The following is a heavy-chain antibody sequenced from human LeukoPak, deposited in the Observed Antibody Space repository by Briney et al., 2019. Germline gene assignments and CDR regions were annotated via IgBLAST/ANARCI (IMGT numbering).Heavy chain of an antibody. J-gene: IGHJ4*02. CDR3: ARSRPTNYFDY. CDR1: GGSISSSSYY. CDR2: IYYSGST. D-gene: IGHD1-26*01. V-gene: IGHV4-39*01. Sequence: SETLSLTCTVSGGSISSSSYYWGWIRQPPGKGLEWIGSIYYSGSTYYNPSLKSRVTISVDTSKNQFSLKLSSVTAADTAVYYCARSRPTNYFDYWGQGTLVTVSS.